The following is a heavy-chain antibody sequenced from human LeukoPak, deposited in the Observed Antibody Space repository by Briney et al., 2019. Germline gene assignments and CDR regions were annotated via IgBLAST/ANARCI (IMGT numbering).Heavy chain of an antibody. D-gene: IGHD2-2*01. V-gene: IGHV1-8*03. CDR2: MNPNSGNT. CDR1: VYTFITYD. Sequence: GASVKVSCKASVYTFITYDINWVRQATEQGLEWMGWMNPNSGNTGYAQKFQGRVTSTSNTSISTAYMELSSLRSEDTAVYYCARVPGCTSSSCPYYFVYWGQGTVVTVSS. J-gene: IGHJ4*02. CDR3: ARVPGCTSSSCPYYFVY.